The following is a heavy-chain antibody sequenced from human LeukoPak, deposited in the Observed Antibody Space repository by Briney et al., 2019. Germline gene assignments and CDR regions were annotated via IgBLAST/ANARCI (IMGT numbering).Heavy chain of an antibody. CDR1: GGSISSYY. D-gene: IGHD7-27*01. Sequence: SETLSLTCTVSGGSISSYYWSWIRQPPGKGLEWIGYISYSGSTNYSPSLKSRVTISVDTSKKQFSLKLSSVTAADTAVYYCARSVPGAWGFDSWGQGILVTVSS. V-gene: IGHV4-59*01. J-gene: IGHJ4*02. CDR3: ARSVPGAWGFDS. CDR2: ISYSGST.